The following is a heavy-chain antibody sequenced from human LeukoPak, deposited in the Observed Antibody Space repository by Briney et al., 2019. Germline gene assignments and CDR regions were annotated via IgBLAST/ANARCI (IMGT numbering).Heavy chain of an antibody. J-gene: IGHJ4*02. CDR1: GFIFDDCA. CDR2: LSWNSGTI. V-gene: IGHV3-9*01. D-gene: IGHD3-10*01. CDR3: ARATRVYYGSIIYYFDY. Sequence: GGSLRLSCAASGFIFDDCAMHWVRQAPGKGLEWVSGLSWNSGTIGYADSVQGRFTISRDNTKNSLYLQMNSLRAEDTAVYYCARATRVYYGSIIYYFDYWGQGTLVTVSS.